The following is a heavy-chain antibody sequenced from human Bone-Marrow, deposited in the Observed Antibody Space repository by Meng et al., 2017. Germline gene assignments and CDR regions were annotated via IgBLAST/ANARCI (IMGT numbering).Heavy chain of an antibody. D-gene: IGHD3-22*01. J-gene: IGHJ5*02. CDR1: GFTFSSYE. Sequence: SLIISCAASGFTFSSYEMNWVRQAPGKGLEWVSYISSSGSTRYYEDSVKGRFTISRDNAKNSLYLQMNSLRAEDTAVYYCARAYYYDSSGYHAPWGQGTLVTVSS. V-gene: IGHV3-48*03. CDR3: ARAYYYDSSGYHAP. CDR2: ISSSGSTR.